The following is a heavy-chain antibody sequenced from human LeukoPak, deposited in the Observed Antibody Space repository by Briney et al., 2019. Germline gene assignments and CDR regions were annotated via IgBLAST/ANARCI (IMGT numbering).Heavy chain of an antibody. CDR3: ARDRSPEGYYDSSHWDYYHGMDV. D-gene: IGHD3-22*01. V-gene: IGHV4-61*08. CDR1: GGSISRGDYY. Sequence: SETLSLTCTVSGGSISRGDYYWSWIRQPPGKGLEWIGYIYYSGSTNYNPSLKSRVTISVDTSKNQFSLNLSSVTAADTAMYYCARDRSPEGYYDSSHWDYYHGMDVWGQGTTVTVSS. CDR2: IYYSGST. J-gene: IGHJ6*02.